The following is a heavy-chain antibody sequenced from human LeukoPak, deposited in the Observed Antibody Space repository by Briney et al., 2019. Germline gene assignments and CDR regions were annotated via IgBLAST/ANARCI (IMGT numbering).Heavy chain of an antibody. CDR2: ISSSGSTI. D-gene: IGHD3-9*01. V-gene: IGHV3-11*01. J-gene: IGHJ4*02. CDR1: GFTFSDYY. Sequence: GGSLRLSCAASGFTFSDYYMSWIRQAPGKGLEWVSYISSSGSTIYYADSVKGRFAISRDNAKNSLYLQMNSLRAEDTAVYYCARRRASDYDILTGYYPTYYFDYWGQGTLVTVSS. CDR3: ARRRASDYDILTGYYPTYYFDY.